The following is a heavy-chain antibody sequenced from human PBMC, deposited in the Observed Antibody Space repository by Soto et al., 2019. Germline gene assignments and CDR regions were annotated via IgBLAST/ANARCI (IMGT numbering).Heavy chain of an antibody. J-gene: IGHJ4*02. CDR3: TTDPMTTVTTEDSAFDY. D-gene: IGHD4-17*01. CDR1: GLTFSNAC. V-gene: IGHV3-15*01. Sequence: GPSLRLSRAASGLTFSNACMSCVRHASGKGLEWLGRIKSKTDGGTTDYAATEKGRFTISRDDSKNTLYLQMNSLKTEETAVYYCTTDPMTTVTTEDSAFDYWGQGTLVTVS. CDR2: IKSKTDGGTT.